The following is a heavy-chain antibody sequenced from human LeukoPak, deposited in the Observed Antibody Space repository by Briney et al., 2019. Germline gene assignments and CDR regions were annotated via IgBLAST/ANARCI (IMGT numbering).Heavy chain of an antibody. CDR2: IDTSGDT. D-gene: IGHD1-26*01. Sequence: RTGGSLRLSCAAFGFTFSNNDMHWVRQGPGKGLEWVSAIDTSGDTYYPGSVKGRFTISRENAKNILYLQMNSLRVGDTAVYYCARGSTTVAFEIWGQGTMVSVSS. CDR1: GFTFSNND. V-gene: IGHV3-13*01. J-gene: IGHJ3*02. CDR3: ARGSTTVAFEI.